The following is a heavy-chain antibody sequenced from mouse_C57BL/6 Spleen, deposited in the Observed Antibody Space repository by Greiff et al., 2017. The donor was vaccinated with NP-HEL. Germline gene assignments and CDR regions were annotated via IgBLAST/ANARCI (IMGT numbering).Heavy chain of an antibody. J-gene: IGHJ1*03. D-gene: IGHD2-1*01. CDR2: IYPGDGDT. CDR1: GYAFSSSW. V-gene: IGHV1-82*01. Sequence: VKLMESGPELVKPGASVKISCKASGYAFSSSWMNWVKQRPGKGLEWIGRIYPGDGDTNYNGKFKGKATLTADKSSSTAYMQLSSLTSEDSAVYFCARRGVRGWYFDVWGTGTTVTVSS. CDR3: ARRGVRGWYFDV.